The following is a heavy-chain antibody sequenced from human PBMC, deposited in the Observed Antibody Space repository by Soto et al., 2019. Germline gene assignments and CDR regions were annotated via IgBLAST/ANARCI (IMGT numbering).Heavy chain of an antibody. CDR3: ARGPGGDFDY. Sequence: SETLSLTCTVSGGSVSSGSYYWSWIRQPPGKGLEWIGYIYYSGSTNYNPSLKSRVTISVDTSKNQFSLKLSSVTAADTAVYYCARGPGGDFDYWGQGTRVTVSS. V-gene: IGHV4-61*01. D-gene: IGHD2-21*01. J-gene: IGHJ4*02. CDR2: IYYSGST. CDR1: GGSVSSGSYY.